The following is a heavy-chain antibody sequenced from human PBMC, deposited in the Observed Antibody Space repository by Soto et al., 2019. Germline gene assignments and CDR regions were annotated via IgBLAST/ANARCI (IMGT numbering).Heavy chain of an antibody. CDR2: IRSKANSYAT. Sequence: GGSLRLSCAASGFTFSGSAMHWVRQASGKGLEWVGRIRSKANSYATAYAASVKGRFTISRDDSKNTAYLQMNSLKTEDTAVYYCTATPGIAAAAWGQGTLVTVSS. V-gene: IGHV3-73*01. D-gene: IGHD6-13*01. CDR3: TATPGIAAAA. J-gene: IGHJ5*02. CDR1: GFTFSGSA.